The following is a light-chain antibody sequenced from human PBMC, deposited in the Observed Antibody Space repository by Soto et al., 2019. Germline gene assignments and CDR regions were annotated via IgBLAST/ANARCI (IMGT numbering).Light chain of an antibody. J-gene: IGLJ2*01. CDR1: SSDVGGYNY. V-gene: IGLV2-14*01. CDR2: EVS. CDR3: SSYTSPAREVV. Sequence: QSALTQPASVSGSPGQSITISCTGTSSDVGGYNYVSWYQQHPGKAPKLMIYEVSNRPSGVSNRFSGSKSGNTASLTISGLQAEDEADYYCSSYTSPAREVVFGGGTKLTVL.